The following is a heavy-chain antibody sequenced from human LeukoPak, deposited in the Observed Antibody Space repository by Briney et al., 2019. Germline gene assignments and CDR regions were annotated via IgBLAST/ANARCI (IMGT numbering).Heavy chain of an antibody. CDR1: GYTLTELS. V-gene: IGHV7-4-1*02. D-gene: IGHD5-12*01. Sequence: AASVKVSCKVSGYTLTELSMHWVRQAPGQGLEWMGWINPNTGNPTYAQGFTGRFVFSLDTSVSTAYLQISSLKAEDTAVYYCARRGHSGYDSLDYWGQGTLVTVSS. J-gene: IGHJ4*02. CDR3: ARRGHSGYDSLDY. CDR2: INPNTGNP.